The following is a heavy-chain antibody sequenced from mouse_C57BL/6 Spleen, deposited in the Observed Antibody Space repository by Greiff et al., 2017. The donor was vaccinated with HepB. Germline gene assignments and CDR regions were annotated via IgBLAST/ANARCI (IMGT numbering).Heavy chain of an antibody. CDR2: ISYDGSN. D-gene: IGHD1-1*02. J-gene: IGHJ3*01. CDR1: GYSITSGYY. CDR3: ARKGVLWSFAY. Sequence: EVQLQESGPGLVKPSQSLSLTCSVTGYSITSGYYWNWIRQFPGNKLEWMGYISYDGSNNYNPSLKNRISITRDTSKNQFFLKLNSVTTEDTATYYCARKGVLWSFAYWGQGTLVTVSA. V-gene: IGHV3-6*01.